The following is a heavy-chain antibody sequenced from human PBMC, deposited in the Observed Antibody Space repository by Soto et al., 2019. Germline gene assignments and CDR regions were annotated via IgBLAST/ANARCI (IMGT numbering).Heavy chain of an antibody. CDR3: ARDLPPEDY. CDR1: GYTLTSYA. Sequence: QVQLVQSGAEVKKPGASVKASCKASGYTLTSYAISWVRQARGQGLEWMGWISAYNSNTNYAQKLQGRVIITTDTSTSTAYMELRSLRSADTAVYYCARDLPPEDYWGQGTLVTVSS. CDR2: ISAYNSNT. J-gene: IGHJ4*02. V-gene: IGHV1-18*01.